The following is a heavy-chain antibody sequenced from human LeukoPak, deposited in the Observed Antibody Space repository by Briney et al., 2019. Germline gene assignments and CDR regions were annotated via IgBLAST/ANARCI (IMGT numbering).Heavy chain of an antibody. CDR3: ARPRGGDYPLDAFDT. J-gene: IGHJ3*02. Sequence: GRSLILSCAASGFTFSSYGMHWVRQAPGKGLEWVAVIRWDGSNKYYADSVKGRFTISRDNSNNTLYLQMNSLRAEDTAVYYCARPRGGDYPLDAFDTWGQGTMVTVSS. D-gene: IGHD4-17*01. CDR2: IRWDGSNK. V-gene: IGHV3-33*01. CDR1: GFTFSSYG.